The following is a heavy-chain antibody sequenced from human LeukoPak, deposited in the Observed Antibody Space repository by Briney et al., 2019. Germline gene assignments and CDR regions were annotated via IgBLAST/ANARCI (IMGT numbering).Heavy chain of an antibody. V-gene: IGHV1-2*02. CDR2: INSNSGGT. J-gene: IGHJ4*02. CDR1: GYXFIGFY. CDR3: AREGYYDTSGYPHVFDY. Sequence: ASVKVSCKASGYXFIGFYIHWVRQAPGQGLEWRGWINSNSGGTKYAQKFQGRVTMTRDTSITTVYMELSRLTSDDTAVYYCAREGYYDTSGYPHVFDYWGQGTLVTVSS. D-gene: IGHD3-22*01.